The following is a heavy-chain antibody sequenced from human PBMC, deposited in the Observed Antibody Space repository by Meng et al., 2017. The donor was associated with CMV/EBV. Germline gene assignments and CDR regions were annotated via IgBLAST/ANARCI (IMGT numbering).Heavy chain of an antibody. D-gene: IGHD2-2*01. J-gene: IGHJ6*02. V-gene: IGHV1-2*02. CDR1: GYTFIGYY. CDR3: ARDLRGSSRPIYYGMDV. CDR2: INPNSGGT. Sequence: ASAMVFCKASGYTFIGYYMHWVRQAPGQGLEWMGWINPNSGGTNYTQKFQGRVTMTRDTSISTAYMQLSRLRSDDTAVYYCARDLRGSSRPIYYGMDVWGQGTTVTVSS.